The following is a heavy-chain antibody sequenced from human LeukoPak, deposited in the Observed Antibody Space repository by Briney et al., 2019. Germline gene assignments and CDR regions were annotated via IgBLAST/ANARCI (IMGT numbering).Heavy chain of an antibody. Sequence: SETLSLTCTVSGGSIISYYWSSIRQPAGKGLEWIGRIYTSGSTNYNPSLKSRVTMAVDTSKNQFSLKLSSVTAADTAVYYCARERYYYDTSPRKGFDYWGQGTLVTVSS. CDR1: GGSIISYY. CDR3: ARERYYYDTSPRKGFDY. CDR2: IYTSGST. D-gene: IGHD3-22*01. J-gene: IGHJ4*02. V-gene: IGHV4-4*07.